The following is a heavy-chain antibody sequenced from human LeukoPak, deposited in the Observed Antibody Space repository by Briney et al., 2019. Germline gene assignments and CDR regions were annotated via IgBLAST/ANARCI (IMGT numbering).Heavy chain of an antibody. J-gene: IGHJ4*02. Sequence: GGSLRLSCAASKFTFSGYWMTWVRQAPGKGLEWVANINQDGSEKYYVDSVTGRFTISRDNAKNSVYLQMDSLRAEDTAIYYCTRGRGWCDYWGRGTLVTVSS. CDR2: INQDGSEK. CDR1: KFTFSGYW. CDR3: TRGRGWCDY. D-gene: IGHD6-19*01. V-gene: IGHV3-7*03.